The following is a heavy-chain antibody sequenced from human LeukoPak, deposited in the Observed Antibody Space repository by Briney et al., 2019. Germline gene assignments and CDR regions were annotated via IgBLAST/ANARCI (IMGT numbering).Heavy chain of an antibody. D-gene: IGHD2-2*02. Sequence: GASVKVSCKASGYTFTSYGISWVRQAPGQGLEWMGWISAYNGNTNYAQKLQGRVTITTDESTSTAYMELSSLRSEDTAVYYCARGEKCPLRVPAAIRYYYYYMDVWGKGTTVTVSS. V-gene: IGHV1-18*01. J-gene: IGHJ6*03. CDR3: ARGEKCPLRVPAAIRYYYYYMDV. CDR2: ISAYNGNT. CDR1: GYTFTSYG.